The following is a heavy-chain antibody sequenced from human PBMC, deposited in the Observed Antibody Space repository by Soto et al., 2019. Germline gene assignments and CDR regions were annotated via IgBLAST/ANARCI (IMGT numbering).Heavy chain of an antibody. D-gene: IGHD3-10*01. V-gene: IGHV3-30-3*01. CDR2: ISYDGSNK. CDR3: AREVYGSGSYEDYYYYGMDV. J-gene: IGHJ6*02. Sequence: GGSLRLSCAASGFTFSSYAMHWVRQAPGKGLEWVAVISYDGSNKYYADSVKGRFTISRDNSKNTLYLQMNSLRAEDTAVYYCAREVYGSGSYEDYYYYGMDVWGQGTTVTVSS. CDR1: GFTFSSYA.